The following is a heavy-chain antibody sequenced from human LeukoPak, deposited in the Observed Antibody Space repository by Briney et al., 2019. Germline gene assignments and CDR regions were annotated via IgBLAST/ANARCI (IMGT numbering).Heavy chain of an antibody. CDR2: INPNSGGT. V-gene: IGHV1-2*06. D-gene: IGHD3-10*01. CDR1: GYTFTGYY. Sequence: ASVKVSCKASGYTFTGYYMHWVRQAPGQGLEWMGRINPNSGGTNYAQKFQGRVTMTRGTSISTAYMELSRLRSDDTAVYYCASLTYGSGSYYNLGWFDPWGQGTLVTVSS. CDR3: ASLTYGSGSYYNLGWFDP. J-gene: IGHJ5*02.